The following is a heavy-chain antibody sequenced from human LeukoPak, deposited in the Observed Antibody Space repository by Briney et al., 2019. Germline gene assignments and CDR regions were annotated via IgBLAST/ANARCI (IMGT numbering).Heavy chain of an antibody. Sequence: GGSLRLSCAASGFTFSSYAMSWVRQAPGKGLEWVSSISSSSSYIYYADSVKGRFTISRDNAKNSLYLQMNSLRAEDTAVYYCARDYAPGWFDPWGQGTLVTVSS. CDR2: ISSSSSYI. CDR3: ARDYAPGWFDP. V-gene: IGHV3-21*01. D-gene: IGHD4-17*01. CDR1: GFTFSSYA. J-gene: IGHJ5*02.